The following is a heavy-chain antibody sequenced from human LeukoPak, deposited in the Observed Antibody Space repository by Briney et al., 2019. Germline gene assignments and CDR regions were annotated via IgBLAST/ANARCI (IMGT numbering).Heavy chain of an antibody. Sequence: SQTLSLTCAISGDSVSSNSAAWNWIRQSPSRGLEWLGRTYYRSKWYNDYAVSGKSRITINPDTSKNQFSLQLNSVTPVDTAVYYCALERRGYSGYDLYWYFDLWGRGTLVTVSS. CDR3: ALERRGYSGYDLYWYFDL. D-gene: IGHD5-12*01. J-gene: IGHJ2*01. CDR2: TYYRSKWYN. V-gene: IGHV6-1*01. CDR1: GDSVSSNSAA.